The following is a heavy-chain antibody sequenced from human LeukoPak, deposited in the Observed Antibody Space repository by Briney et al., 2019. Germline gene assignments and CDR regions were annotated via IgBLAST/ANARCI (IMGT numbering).Heavy chain of an antibody. CDR3: VRVRGSGWSQSYFDS. V-gene: IGHV3-72*01. Sequence: PGGSLRLSCAASGFTFNNYAMDWVRQAPGTGLEWIGRNRNKANGYTTEYAPSVKGRFTISRDDSKNSLFLQMNSLKTEDTAVYYCVRVRGSGWSQSYFDSWGQGTLVTVSS. D-gene: IGHD6-19*01. CDR1: GFTFNNYA. J-gene: IGHJ4*02. CDR2: NRNKANGYTT.